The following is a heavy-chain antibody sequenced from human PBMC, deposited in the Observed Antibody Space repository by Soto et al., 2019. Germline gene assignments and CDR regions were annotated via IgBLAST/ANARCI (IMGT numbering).Heavy chain of an antibody. J-gene: IGHJ5*02. V-gene: IGHV4-4*02. CDR2: MYHSGST. CDR3: ARQTRYDILTGYRNWFDP. D-gene: IGHD3-9*01. CDR1: GGSISSSNW. Sequence: PAETLCVTCAVSGGSISSSNWWSWFRQPPVKGLEWIGEMYHSGSTNYNPSLKSRVTISVDKSKNQFSLKLSSVTAADTAVYYSARQTRYDILTGYRNWFDPWGQGTMVTVSS.